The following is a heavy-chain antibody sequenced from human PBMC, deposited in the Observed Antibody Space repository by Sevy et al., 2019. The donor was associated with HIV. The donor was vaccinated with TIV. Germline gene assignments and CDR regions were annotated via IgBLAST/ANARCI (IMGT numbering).Heavy chain of an antibody. CDR1: GFTFGDYA. CDR2: IRSKGYGGAT. D-gene: IGHD3-22*01. Sequence: GGSLRLSCTGSGFTFGDYAMSWFRQAPGMGLEWVGFIRSKGYGGATEYAASGKGRITISRDDSKTIADLQMNSLKNEDTAVYYCTRGYYYDSSGYSDYWGQGTLVTVSS. V-gene: IGHV3-49*03. CDR3: TRGYYYDSSGYSDY. J-gene: IGHJ4*02.